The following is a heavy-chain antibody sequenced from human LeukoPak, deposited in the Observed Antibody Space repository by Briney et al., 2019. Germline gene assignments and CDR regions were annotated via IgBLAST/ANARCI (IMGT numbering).Heavy chain of an antibody. J-gene: IGHJ4*02. CDR2: IYTSGST. CDR3: ARVTLGATTVDY. V-gene: IGHV4-61*02. CDR1: GGSISSGSYY. Sequence: PSETLSLTCTVSGGSISSGSYYWSWIRQPAGKGLEWIGRIYTSGSTNYNPSLKSRVTISVDTSKNQFSLKLSSVTAADTAVYYCARVTLGATTVDYWGQGTLVTVSS. D-gene: IGHD1-26*01.